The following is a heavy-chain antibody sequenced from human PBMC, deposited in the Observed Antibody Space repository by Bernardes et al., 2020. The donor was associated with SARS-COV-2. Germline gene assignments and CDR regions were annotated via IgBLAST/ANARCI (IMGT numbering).Heavy chain of an antibody. J-gene: IGHJ4*02. V-gene: IGHV4-4*07. CDR2: IYTSGST. CDR1: GGSISSYY. Sequence: SEPLSLTCTVSGGSISSYYWSWIRQPAGKGLEWIGRIYTSGSTNYNPSLKSRVTMSVDTSKNQFSLNLRSVTAADTAVYYCARQGGSGSSPDYWGQGTLVTVAS. D-gene: IGHD3-10*01. CDR3: ARQGGSGSSPDY.